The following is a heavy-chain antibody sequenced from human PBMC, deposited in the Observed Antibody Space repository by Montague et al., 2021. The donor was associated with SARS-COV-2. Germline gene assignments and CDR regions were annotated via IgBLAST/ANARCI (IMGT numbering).Heavy chain of an antibody. CDR2: VDYSGNT. J-gene: IGHJ4*02. CDR1: GGPISGSSDY. D-gene: IGHD5-18*01. V-gene: IGHV4-39*01. Sequence: SETLSLTCTVTGGPISGSSDYWGWIRQSPGKGLEWIASVDYSGNTYYSPSVKSRLTISVDTSKNQCSLKLNSVTAADTALYYCARREYSYGWGDWGQGTLVTVSS. CDR3: ARREYSYGWGD.